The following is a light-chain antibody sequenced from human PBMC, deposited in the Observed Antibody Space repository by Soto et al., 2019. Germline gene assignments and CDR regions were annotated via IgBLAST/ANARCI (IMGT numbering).Light chain of an antibody. Sequence: ETVLEQSPGTRSLSPGERATLSCRASQSYLAWYQQKPGQAPRLLIYGASSRATGIPDRFSGSGSGTDFTLTISRLEPEGFAVYYCQQYDDSPPWTFGQGTKVDIK. CDR2: GAS. CDR3: QQYDDSPPWT. J-gene: IGKJ1*01. V-gene: IGKV3-20*01. CDR1: QSY.